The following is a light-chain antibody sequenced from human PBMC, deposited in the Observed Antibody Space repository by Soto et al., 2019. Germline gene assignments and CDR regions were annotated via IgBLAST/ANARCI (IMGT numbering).Light chain of an antibody. J-gene: IGKJ5*01. CDR3: QQYASAPPIT. CDR1: QSVSTS. CDR2: NAS. Sequence: EIVLTQSPATLSLSPGERAILSCRASQSVSTSLAWFQQKPGQPPRLLIYNASSRATGIPDRFSGSGSGTDFTLTISRLEPEDFAVYYCQQYASAPPITFGQGTRLEIK. V-gene: IGKV3-20*01.